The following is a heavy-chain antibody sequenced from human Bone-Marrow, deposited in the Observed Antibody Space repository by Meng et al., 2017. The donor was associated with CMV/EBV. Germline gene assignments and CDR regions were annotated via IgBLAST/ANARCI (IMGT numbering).Heavy chain of an antibody. V-gene: IGHV1-18*01. D-gene: IGHD6-6*01. J-gene: IGHJ4*02. Sequence: QVQLAQSGAEVKRPGASVKVSCKASGYSFSTYGINWVRQAPGQGLEWMGWISAYNGDTNYAQKFQGRVSMTTDTSTSTAYMEVRSLRSDDSGIYYCARDREAARPRAFDYWGQGTLVTVSS. CDR2: ISAYNGDT. CDR3: ARDREAARPRAFDY. CDR1: GYSFSTYG.